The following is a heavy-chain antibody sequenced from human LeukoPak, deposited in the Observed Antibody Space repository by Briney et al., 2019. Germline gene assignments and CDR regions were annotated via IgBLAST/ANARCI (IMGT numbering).Heavy chain of an antibody. CDR3: ARDRGSYYWYFAY. CDR1: GFTFSSYS. V-gene: IGHV3-21*01. J-gene: IGHJ4*02. CDR2: ISSSSSYI. D-gene: IGHD1-26*01. Sequence: GGSLRLSCAASGFTFSSYSMNWVRQAPGKGLEWVSSISSSSSYIYYADSVKGRFTISRDNAKNSLYLQMNSLRAEDTAVYYCARDRGSYYWYFAYWGQGPLVT.